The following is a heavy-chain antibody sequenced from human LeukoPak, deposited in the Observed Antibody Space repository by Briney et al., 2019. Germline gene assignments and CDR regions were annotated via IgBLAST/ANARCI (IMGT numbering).Heavy chain of an antibody. V-gene: IGHV3-30*18. CDR2: ISYDGSNK. CDR3: AKDSLYWIAAAGTGYYYYGMDV. J-gene: IGHJ6*02. CDR1: GFTFSSYG. Sequence: GGFLRLSCAASGFTFSSYGMHWVRQAPGKGLEWVAVISYDGSNKYYADSVKGRFTISRDNSKNTLYLQMNSLRAEDTAVYYCAKDSLYWIAAAGTGYYYYGMDVWGQGTTVTVSS. D-gene: IGHD6-13*01.